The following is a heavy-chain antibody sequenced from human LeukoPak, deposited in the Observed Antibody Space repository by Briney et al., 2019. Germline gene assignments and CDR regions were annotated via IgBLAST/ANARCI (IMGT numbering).Heavy chain of an antibody. CDR3: ATCAAIYYYMDV. CDR1: GGTFSSYA. CDR2: IIPIFGTA. Sequence: GASVKLSCNASGGTFSSYAISWVRHAPGQGIEWMGGIIPIFGTATYARKFQGRVTITTDESTSTAYMELSSLRSEDTAVYYCATCAAIYYYMDVWGKGTTVTVSS. D-gene: IGHD2-2*01. V-gene: IGHV1-69*05. J-gene: IGHJ6*03.